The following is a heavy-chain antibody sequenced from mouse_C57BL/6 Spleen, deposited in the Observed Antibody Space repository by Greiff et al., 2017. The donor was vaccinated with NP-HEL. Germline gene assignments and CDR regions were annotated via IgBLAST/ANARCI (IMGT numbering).Heavy chain of an antibody. J-gene: IGHJ2*01. V-gene: IGHV1-64*01. Sequence: QVQLQQPGAELVKPGASVKLSCKASGYPFTRYWMHWVKQRPGQGLEWIGMIHPNSGSTNYNEKFKSKATLTVDKSSSTAYMQLSSLTSEDSAVYYCARSDYSNGYDYWGQGTTLTVSS. CDR3: ARSDYSNGYDY. CDR2: IHPNSGST. D-gene: IGHD2-5*01. CDR1: GYPFTRYW.